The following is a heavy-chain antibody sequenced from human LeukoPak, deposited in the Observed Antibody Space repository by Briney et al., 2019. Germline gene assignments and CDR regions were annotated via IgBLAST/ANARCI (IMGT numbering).Heavy chain of an antibody. CDR2: ISGSGGST. CDR3: AKALAYYGSGSYYNDY. D-gene: IGHD3-10*01. V-gene: IGHV3-23*01. CDR1: GYTFSSYA. Sequence: PGGSLRLSCAASGYTFSSYAMSWVRQAPGKGLEWVSAISGSGGSTYYADSVKGRFTISRDNSKNTLYLQMNSLRAEDTAVYYCAKALAYYGSGSYYNDYWGQGTLVTVSS. J-gene: IGHJ4*02.